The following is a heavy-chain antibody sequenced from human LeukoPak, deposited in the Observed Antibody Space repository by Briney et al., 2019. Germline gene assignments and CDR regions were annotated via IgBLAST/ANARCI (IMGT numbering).Heavy chain of an antibody. CDR2: ISATGSLI. D-gene: IGHD1-26*01. CDR3: ARDNPWEDY. V-gene: IGHV3-21*05. J-gene: IGHJ4*02. Sequence: GGSLRLSCAASGFTFSTYSMNWVRQAPGKGLEWISYISATGSLIYYADSVRGRFTISRDNAKNSLYLQMNNLRADDTSMYYCARDNPWEDYWGQGTLVTVSS. CDR1: GFTFSTYS.